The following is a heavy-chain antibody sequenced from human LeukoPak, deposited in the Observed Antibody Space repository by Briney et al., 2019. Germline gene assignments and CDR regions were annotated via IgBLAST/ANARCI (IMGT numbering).Heavy chain of an antibody. Sequence: ASGKVSCKASGDTFTSYAMNWVRQAPGQGLEWMGWINTNTGNPTYAQGFTGRFVFSLDTSVSTAYLQISSLKAEDTALYYCATPSHYDSSGSGAFDIWGQGTMVTVSS. V-gene: IGHV7-4-1*02. CDR1: GDTFTSYA. CDR3: ATPSHYDSSGSGAFDI. CDR2: INTNTGNP. J-gene: IGHJ3*02. D-gene: IGHD3-22*01.